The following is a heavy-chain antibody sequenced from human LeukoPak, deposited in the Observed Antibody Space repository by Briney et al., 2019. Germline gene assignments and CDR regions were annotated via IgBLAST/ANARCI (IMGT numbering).Heavy chain of an antibody. Sequence: ASVKVSCKASGYTFTGYYIHWVRQAPGQGLEWMGWINPNSGGTNYAQKFQGRVTMTRDTSISTAYMELSRLRSDDTAVYYCARESYDILTGYSFNWFDPWGQGTLVTVSS. CDR1: GYTFTGYY. D-gene: IGHD3-9*01. CDR3: ARESYDILTGYSFNWFDP. J-gene: IGHJ5*02. CDR2: INPNSGGT. V-gene: IGHV1-2*02.